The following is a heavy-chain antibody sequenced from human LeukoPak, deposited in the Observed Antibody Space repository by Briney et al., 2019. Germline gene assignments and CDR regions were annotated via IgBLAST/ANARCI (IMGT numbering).Heavy chain of an antibody. J-gene: IGHJ4*02. CDR1: GFTFSSYW. CDR2: INSDGSST. V-gene: IGHV3-74*01. D-gene: IGHD6-19*01. CDR3: AREASIAVAPDY. Sequence: GGSLRLSCAASGFTFSSYWMHWVRRAPGKGLVWVSRINSDGSSTSYADSVKGRFTISRDNAKNTLYLQMNSLRAEDTAVYYCAREASIAVAPDYWGQGTLVTVSS.